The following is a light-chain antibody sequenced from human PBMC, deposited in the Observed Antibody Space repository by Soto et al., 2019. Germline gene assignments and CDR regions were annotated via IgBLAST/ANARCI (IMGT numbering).Light chain of an antibody. V-gene: IGKV1-27*01. CDR2: AAS. Sequence: IQMTQSPSSLSASVGDRVTLTCRASQGIGSYLAWYQQKPGKVPKLLIYAASTLQSGVPSRFSGCGYGTDFTLTISSLQPEDVATYYCQKYNSAPRTFGQGTTVEI. CDR1: QGIGSY. J-gene: IGKJ1*01. CDR3: QKYNSAPRT.